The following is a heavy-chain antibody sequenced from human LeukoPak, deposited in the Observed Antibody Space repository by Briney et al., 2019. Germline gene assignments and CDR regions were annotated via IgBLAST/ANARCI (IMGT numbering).Heavy chain of an antibody. D-gene: IGHD6-19*01. Sequence: SETLSLTCTVSGGSISSSSYYWGWIRQPPGKGLEWVGNIYHSGNTYYNPSLKSRVTISVDTSKNQFSLQLSSVTAADTAVYYCGRHGGDNSGWYWDYWGQGTLVTVSS. CDR1: GGSISSSSYY. CDR2: IYHSGNT. V-gene: IGHV4-39*01. CDR3: GRHGGDNSGWYWDY. J-gene: IGHJ4*02.